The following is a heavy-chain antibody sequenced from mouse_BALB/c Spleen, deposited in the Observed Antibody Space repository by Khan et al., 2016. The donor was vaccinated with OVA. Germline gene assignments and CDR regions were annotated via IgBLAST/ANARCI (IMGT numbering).Heavy chain of an antibody. CDR2: ISYSGST. J-gene: IGHJ2*01. Sequence: EVKLLESRPGLVKPSQSLSLTCTVTGYSITSGYGWNWIRQFPGNKLEWMGYISYSGSTNYNPSLKGRISITRDTSKNQFFLQLNSVTTEDTATYYCARTARIKYWGQGTTLTVSS. CDR3: ARTARIKY. D-gene: IGHD1-2*01. CDR1: GYSITSGYG. V-gene: IGHV3-2*02.